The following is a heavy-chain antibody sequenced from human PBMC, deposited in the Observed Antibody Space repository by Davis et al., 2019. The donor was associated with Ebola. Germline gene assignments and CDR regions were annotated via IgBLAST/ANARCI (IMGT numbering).Heavy chain of an antibody. D-gene: IGHD6-19*01. Sequence: ASVKVSCKASGYTFTSYGISWVRQAPGQGLEWMGWISAYNGNTNYAQKLQGRVTMTTDTSTSTAYMELRSLRSDDTAVYYCARGAAVAGTWAEYFQHWGQGTLVTVSS. CDR3: ARGAAVAGTWAEYFQH. J-gene: IGHJ1*01. CDR1: GYTFTSYG. V-gene: IGHV1-18*01. CDR2: ISAYNGNT.